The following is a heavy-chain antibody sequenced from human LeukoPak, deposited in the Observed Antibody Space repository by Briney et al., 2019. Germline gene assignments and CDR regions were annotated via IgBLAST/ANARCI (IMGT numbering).Heavy chain of an antibody. CDR2: MNEDGSGR. J-gene: IGHJ5*02. CDR1: GFTFTSAW. Sequence: GGSLRLSCAASGFTFTSAWMTWLRQTPEKGLEYVAHMNEDGSGRFYVDSAKGRFTISRDDTQNSVCLQMNSLRVNDTAVYYCAAWFGESVPWGQGTLVTVSS. V-gene: IGHV3-7*01. CDR3: AAWFGESVP. D-gene: IGHD3-10*01.